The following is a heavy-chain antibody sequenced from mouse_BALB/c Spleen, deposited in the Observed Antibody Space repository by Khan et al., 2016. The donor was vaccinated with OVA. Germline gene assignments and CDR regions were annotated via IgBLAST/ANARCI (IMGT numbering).Heavy chain of an antibody. CDR1: GYSVTSGYY. CDR2: ISYDGNN. J-gene: IGHJ1*01. V-gene: IGHV3-6*02. D-gene: IGHD4-1*01. Sequence: EVQLQESGPGLVKPSQSLSLTCSVTGYSVTSGYYWSWIRQFPGNRLGWMGYISYDGNNNYNPSLKNPISITRDTSTNQFFLRLNSVTTEDTATYYCTRAPWEGYFDVWGAGTTVTGSS. CDR3: TRAPWEGYFDV.